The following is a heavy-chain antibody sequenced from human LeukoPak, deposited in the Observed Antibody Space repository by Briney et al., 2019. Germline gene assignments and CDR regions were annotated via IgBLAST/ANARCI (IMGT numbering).Heavy chain of an antibody. V-gene: IGHV1-69*13. CDR1: GGTFSSYA. CDR3: ARAYSSSSWDFLFAQFDY. J-gene: IGHJ4*02. Sequence: WASVKVSCKASGGTFSSYAISCVRQAPGQGLEWMGGIIPIFGTANYAQKFQGRVTITADESTSTAYMELSSLRSEDTAVYYCARAYSSSSWDFLFAQFDYWGQGTLVTVSS. CDR2: IIPIFGTA. D-gene: IGHD6-6*01.